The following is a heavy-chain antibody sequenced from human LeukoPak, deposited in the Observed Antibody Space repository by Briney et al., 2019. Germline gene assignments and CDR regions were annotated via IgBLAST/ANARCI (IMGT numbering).Heavy chain of an antibody. CDR2: ISPNNGKT. CDR1: GYTFTTSG. CDR3: ATDLGLAVAGTPYNWFDP. Sequence: ASVKVSCKASGYTFTTSGITWLRQAPGQGPEWMGWISPNNGKTDSAQKFQGRVTMTEDTSTDTAYMELSSLRSEDTAVYYCATDLGLAVAGTPYNWFDPWGQGTLVTVSS. J-gene: IGHJ5*02. D-gene: IGHD6-19*01. V-gene: IGHV1-18*01.